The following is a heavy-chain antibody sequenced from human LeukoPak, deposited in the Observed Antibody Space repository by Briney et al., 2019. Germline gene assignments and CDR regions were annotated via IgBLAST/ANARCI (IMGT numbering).Heavy chain of an antibody. Sequence: KPSGTLSLTCAVSGGSISSGNWWSWVRQPPGKGLEWIGEISQSGSTNYNPSLKSRVTISVDKSKNQFSLKLSSVTAADTAVYYCARYCSGGSCLLYYFDYWGQGTLVTVSS. V-gene: IGHV4-4*02. D-gene: IGHD2-15*01. CDR1: GGSISSGNW. CDR3: ARYCSGGSCLLYYFDY. CDR2: ISQSGST. J-gene: IGHJ4*02.